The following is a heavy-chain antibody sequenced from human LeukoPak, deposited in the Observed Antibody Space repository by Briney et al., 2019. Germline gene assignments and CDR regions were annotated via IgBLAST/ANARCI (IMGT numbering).Heavy chain of an antibody. CDR1: GGSISSYY. Sequence: SETPSLTCTVSGGSISSYYWSWIRQPPGKGLEWIGYIYYSGSTNYNPSLKSRVTISVDTSENQFSLKLSSVTAADTAVYYCARHPYYDFWSGYPDPSGYGMDVWGQGTTVTVSS. D-gene: IGHD3-3*01. J-gene: IGHJ6*02. CDR3: ARHPYYDFWSGYPDPSGYGMDV. CDR2: IYYSGST. V-gene: IGHV4-59*08.